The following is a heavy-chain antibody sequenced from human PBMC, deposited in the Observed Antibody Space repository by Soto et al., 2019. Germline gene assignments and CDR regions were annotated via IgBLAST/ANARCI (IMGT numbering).Heavy chain of an antibody. Sequence: GASVKVSCKASGGTFSSYAISWVRQAPGQGLEWMGGIIPIFGTANYAQKFQGRVTITADESTSTAYMELSSLRSEDTAVYYCATLNVDITSPYYYGMDVWGQGTTVTVSS. J-gene: IGHJ6*02. CDR2: IIPIFGTA. CDR3: ATLNVDITSPYYYGMDV. D-gene: IGHD5-12*01. CDR1: GGTFSSYA. V-gene: IGHV1-69*13.